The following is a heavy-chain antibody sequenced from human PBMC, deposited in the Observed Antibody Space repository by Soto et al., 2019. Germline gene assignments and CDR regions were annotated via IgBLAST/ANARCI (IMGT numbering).Heavy chain of an antibody. CDR3: ARHSASSSWAWFDP. V-gene: IGHV4-39*01. CDR1: GGSISSSSYY. CDR2: IYYSGST. D-gene: IGHD6-13*01. Sequence: QLQLQESGPGLVKPSETLSLTCTVSGGSISSSSYYWGWIRQPPGKGLEWIGSIYYSGSTYYNPSLKSRVTISVDTSKNQFSLKRSSVTAADTAVYYCARHSASSSWAWFDPWGQGTLVTVSS. J-gene: IGHJ5*02.